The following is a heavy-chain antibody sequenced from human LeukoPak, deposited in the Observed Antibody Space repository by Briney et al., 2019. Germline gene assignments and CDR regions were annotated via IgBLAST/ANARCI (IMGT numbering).Heavy chain of an antibody. D-gene: IGHD4-17*01. V-gene: IGHV4-30-4*01. CDR2: IYYSGST. CDR3: ARADGDYRAFDI. CDR1: GGSISSGDYY. J-gene: IGHJ3*02. Sequence: SETLSLTCTVSGGSISSGDYYWSWIRQPPGKGLEWIGYIYYSGSTYYNPSLKSRVTISVDTSKNQFSLKLSSVTAADTAVYYCARADGDYRAFDIWGQGIMVTVSS.